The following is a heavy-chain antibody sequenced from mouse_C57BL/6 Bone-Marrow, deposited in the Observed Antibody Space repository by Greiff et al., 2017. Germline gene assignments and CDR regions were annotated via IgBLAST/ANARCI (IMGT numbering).Heavy chain of an antibody. CDR1: GYSFTGYY. D-gene: IGHD1-1*01. V-gene: IGHV1-42*01. CDR3: ARGGPLLRYPSSRSFDY. CDR2: INPSTGGT. J-gene: IGHJ2*01. Sequence: EVQLQQSGPELVKPGASVKISCKASGYSFTGYYMNWVKQSPEKSLEWIGEINPSTGGTTYNQKFKAKATLTVDKSSSTAYMQLKSLTSEDSAVYYCARGGPLLRYPSSRSFDYWGKGTTLTVSS.